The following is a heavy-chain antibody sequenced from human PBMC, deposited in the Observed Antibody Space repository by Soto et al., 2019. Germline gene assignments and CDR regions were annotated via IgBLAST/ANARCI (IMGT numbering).Heavy chain of an antibody. J-gene: IGHJ4*02. CDR3: ARASQGDFLDS. V-gene: IGHV4-30-4*01. D-gene: IGHD2-21*02. CDR2: IYYSGST. Sequence: CTVSGGSISSDNYFWSWIRQPPGKGLEWIGYIYYSGSTYYNSSLKSRVTISIDTSKNQFSLELSSVTAADTAVYYCARASQGDFLDSWGQGTLVTVS. CDR1: GGSISSDNYF.